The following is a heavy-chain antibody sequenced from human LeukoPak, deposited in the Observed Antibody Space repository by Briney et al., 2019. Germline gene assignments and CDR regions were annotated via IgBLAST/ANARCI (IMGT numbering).Heavy chain of an antibody. V-gene: IGHV3-7*03. J-gene: IGHJ4*02. CDR3: ARDQYDTWSRRGNFDS. Sequence: GGSLRLSCVAAGFTFGKYWMSWVRQAPGRGLEWVANIKLDGSEKNYVDSVKGRFTISRDNTKNSLYLQMNSLRVEDTAVFYCARDQYDTWSRRGNFDSWGQGTLVIVSS. CDR1: GFTFGKYW. D-gene: IGHD3-3*01. CDR2: IKLDGSEK.